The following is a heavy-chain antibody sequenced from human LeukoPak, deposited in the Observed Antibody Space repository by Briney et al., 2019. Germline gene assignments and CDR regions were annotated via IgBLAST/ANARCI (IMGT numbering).Heavy chain of an antibody. J-gene: IGHJ6*03. D-gene: IGHD3-22*01. CDR2: IYYSGST. Sequence: SETLSLTCTVSGGSISSSSYYWGWIRQPPGKGLEWIGSIYYSGSTYYNPSLKSRVTISLDTSKNQFSLKLSSVTAADTAVYFCARAPNYYDSSGYYYYHYYMDVWGKGTTVTVSS. CDR1: GGSISSSSYY. V-gene: IGHV4-39*07. CDR3: ARAPNYYDSSGYYYYHYYMDV.